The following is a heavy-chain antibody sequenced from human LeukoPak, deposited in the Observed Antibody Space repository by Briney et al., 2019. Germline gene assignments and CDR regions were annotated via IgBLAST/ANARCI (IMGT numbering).Heavy chain of an antibody. Sequence: PGGSLRLSCAASGFTFSDYYMSWIRQAPGKGLEWVSYISSSGSTIYYADSVKGRFTISRDNAKNSLYLQMNSLRAEDTAVYYCASSLRPQWLVGQGNWYFDLWGRGTLVTVSS. D-gene: IGHD6-19*01. J-gene: IGHJ2*01. CDR2: ISSSGSTI. CDR3: ASSLRPQWLVGQGNWYFDL. V-gene: IGHV3-11*04. CDR1: GFTFSDYY.